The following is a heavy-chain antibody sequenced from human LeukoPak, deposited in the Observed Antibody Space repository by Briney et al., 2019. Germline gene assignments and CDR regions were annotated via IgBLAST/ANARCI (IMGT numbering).Heavy chain of an antibody. Sequence: GGSLRLSCAASGLTFSNAWMSWVRQAPGKGLEWVGRIKSKTDGGTTDYAAPVKGRFTISRDDSKNTLYLQMNSLKTEDTAVYYCTTDCMVVAARCDYWGQGTLVTVSS. CDR3: TTDCMVVAARCDY. V-gene: IGHV3-15*01. CDR1: GLTFSNAW. J-gene: IGHJ4*02. CDR2: IKSKTDGGTT. D-gene: IGHD2-15*01.